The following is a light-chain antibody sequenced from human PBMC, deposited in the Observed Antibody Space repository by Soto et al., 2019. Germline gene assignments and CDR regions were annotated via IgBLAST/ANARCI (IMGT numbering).Light chain of an antibody. CDR2: AAS. J-gene: IGKJ1*01. CDR1: QSVLYSSNSKNY. CDR3: QQSYSFTRT. V-gene: IGKV1-39*01. Sequence: IVMTQSPDSLAASLVESATINCKSSQSVLYSSNSKNYLNWYQQIPGKAPKLLIYAASSLQSGVPSRFSGSGSGSDFTLTISSLQPEDFATYYCQQSYSFTRTFGQGTKVDNK.